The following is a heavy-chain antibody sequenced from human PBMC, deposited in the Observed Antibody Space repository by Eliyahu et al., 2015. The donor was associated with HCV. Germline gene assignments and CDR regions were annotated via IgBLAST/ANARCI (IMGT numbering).Heavy chain of an antibody. CDR1: GFTFSSYG. CDR3: ARDPYYYGMDV. V-gene: IGHV3-33*01. Sequence: QVQLVESGGGVVQPGRSLXLSCAASGFTFSSYGMHWXRQAPGKGLEWVAVIWYDGSNKYYADSVKGRFTISRDNSKNTLYLQMNSLRAEDTAVYYCARDPYYYGMDVWGQGTTVTVSS. J-gene: IGHJ6*02. CDR2: IWYDGSNK.